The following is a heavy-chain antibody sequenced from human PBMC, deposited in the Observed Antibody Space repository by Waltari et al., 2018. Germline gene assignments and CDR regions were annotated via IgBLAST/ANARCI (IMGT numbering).Heavy chain of an antibody. J-gene: IGHJ4*02. V-gene: IGHV1-2*02. Sequence: QVQLVQSGAEVKKPGASVTVSCKASGYTFTSYDINWVRQATGQGLEWMGWINPNSGGTNYAQKFQGRVTMTRDTSTSPAYMELRSLRSDDTAVYYCARDKYSSSGYAFPCDYWGQGTLVTVSS. D-gene: IGHD6-13*01. CDR2: INPNSGGT. CDR1: GYTFTSYD. CDR3: ARDKYSSSGYAFPCDY.